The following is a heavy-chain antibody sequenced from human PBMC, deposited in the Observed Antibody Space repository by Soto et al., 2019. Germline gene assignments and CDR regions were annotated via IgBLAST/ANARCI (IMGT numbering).Heavy chain of an antibody. Sequence: SETLSLTCAVYGGSFSGYYWTWIRQPPGKGLEWIGEINHSGSTNYDPSLKSRVTISVDTSKNQFSLKLSSVTAADTAVYYCDGGYGRKFYYWCQGTLV. CDR1: GGSFSGYY. CDR2: INHSGST. D-gene: IGHD3-10*01. CDR3: DGGYGRKFYY. J-gene: IGHJ4*01. V-gene: IGHV4-34*01.